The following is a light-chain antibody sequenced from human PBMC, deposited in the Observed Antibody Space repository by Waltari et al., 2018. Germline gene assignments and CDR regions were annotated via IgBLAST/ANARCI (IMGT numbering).Light chain of an antibody. CDR1: QSVRNS. V-gene: IGKV3-11*01. Sequence: EIVSTQSPGTLSLSPGERVTLSCRASQSVRNSLSWYQQKPGQAPRLLIHDTSNRATGIPARFSGSGSGTDFTLTISSLEPEDFAVYYCQQRSNFGQGTRLDI. CDR3: QQRSN. J-gene: IGKJ5*01. CDR2: DTS.